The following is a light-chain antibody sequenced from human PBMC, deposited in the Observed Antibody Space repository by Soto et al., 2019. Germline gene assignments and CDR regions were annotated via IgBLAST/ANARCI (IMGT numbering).Light chain of an antibody. Sequence: DIQMTQSPSTLSASVGDRVTITCRASQDINNYLAWYQQKPGKVPKLLIYAASTLLSGVPSRFSGSGSGTDFTLTISSLQPEDVATYYCQQSYSTPRTFGQGTKVDIK. CDR1: QDINNY. CDR3: QQSYSTPRT. CDR2: AAS. J-gene: IGKJ1*01. V-gene: IGKV1-27*01.